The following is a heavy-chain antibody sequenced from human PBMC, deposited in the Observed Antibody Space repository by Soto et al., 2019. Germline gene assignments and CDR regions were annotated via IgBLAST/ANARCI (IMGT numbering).Heavy chain of an antibody. J-gene: IGHJ4*02. V-gene: IGHV4-39*01. CDR1: GGSISSSSYY. Sequence: SETLSLTCTVSGGSISSSSYYWGWIRQPPGKGLEWIGSIYYSGSTYYNPSLKSRVTISVDTSKNQFSLKLSSVTAADTAVYYCASPSSPTIFGVVMRPFDYWGQGTLVTVSS. D-gene: IGHD3-3*01. CDR3: ASPSSPTIFGVVMRPFDY. CDR2: IYYSGST.